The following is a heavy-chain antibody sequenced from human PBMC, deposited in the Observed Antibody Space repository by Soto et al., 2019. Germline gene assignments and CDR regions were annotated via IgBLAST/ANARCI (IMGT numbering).Heavy chain of an antibody. D-gene: IGHD5-18*01. J-gene: IGHJ4*02. CDR1: GGSISSYY. V-gene: IGHV4-59*01. CDR3: ARGIQLWPITYYFYY. CDR2: IYYSGST. Sequence: QVQLQESGPGLVKSSETLSLTCTVSGGSISSYYWSWIRQPPGKRLEWIGYIYYSGSTNYNPSLKSRVTISVDTSKNQFSLKLSSVTAADTAVYYCARGIQLWPITYYFYYWGQGTLVTVSS.